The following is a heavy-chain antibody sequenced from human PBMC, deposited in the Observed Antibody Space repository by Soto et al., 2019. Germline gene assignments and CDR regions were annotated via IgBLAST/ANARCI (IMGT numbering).Heavy chain of an antibody. V-gene: IGHV4-31*03. Sequence: QVQLQESGPGLVKPSQTLSLTCTVSGGSISSGGYYWSWIRQHPGKGLEWIGYIYYSGSTYYNPSLKSRVTISVDTSKNQFSLKLSSVTAADTAVYYCAREPRDPSPLRFGRNALHGMDVWGQGTTVTVSS. CDR3: AREPRDPSPLRFGRNALHGMDV. CDR2: IYYSGST. D-gene: IGHD3-10*01. CDR1: GGSISSGGYY. J-gene: IGHJ6*02.